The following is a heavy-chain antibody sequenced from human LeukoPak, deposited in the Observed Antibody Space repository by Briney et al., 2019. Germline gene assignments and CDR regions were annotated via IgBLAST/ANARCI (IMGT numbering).Heavy chain of an antibody. V-gene: IGHV3-66*01. CDR1: GFTVSANY. Sequence: GGSLRLSCVASGFTVSANYMSWVRQAPGKGLECVSVIYSTGSTNYADSVKGRFTISRDNSKNTLYLQMNNLRAEDTAVYYCAAYSSGRQIYYFDYWGQGTLVIVSS. J-gene: IGHJ4*02. D-gene: IGHD6-19*01. CDR3: AAYSSGRQIYYFDY. CDR2: IYSTGST.